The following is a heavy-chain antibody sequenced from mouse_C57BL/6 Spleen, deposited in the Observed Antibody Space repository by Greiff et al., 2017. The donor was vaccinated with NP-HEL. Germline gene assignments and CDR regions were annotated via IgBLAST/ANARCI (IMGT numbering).Heavy chain of an antibody. Sequence: ESGPGLVKPSQSLSLSCSVTGYSITSGYYWNWIRQLPGNKLEWMGYISYDGSNNYNPSLKNRISITRDTSKNQFFLKLNSVATEDTATYCCARDHLLSYYFDYWGQGTTLTVSS. D-gene: IGHD2-1*01. CDR2: ISYDGSN. CDR1: GYSITSGYY. V-gene: IGHV3-6*01. CDR3: ARDHLLSYYFDY. J-gene: IGHJ2*01.